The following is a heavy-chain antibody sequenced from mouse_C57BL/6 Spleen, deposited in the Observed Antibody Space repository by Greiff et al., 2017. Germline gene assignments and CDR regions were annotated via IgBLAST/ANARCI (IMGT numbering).Heavy chain of an antibody. CDR3: ARDGSTAWFAY. J-gene: IGHJ3*01. Sequence: QVQLQQSGPELVKPGASVKLSCKASGYTFTSYDINWVKQRPGQGLEWIGWIHPSDGSTKYNEKFKGKATWTVDKSSSTAYMKLHSLTSEDSAVYFCARDGSTAWFAYWGQGTLVTVSA. D-gene: IGHD1-1*01. CDR2: IHPSDGST. CDR1: GYTFTSYD. V-gene: IGHV1-85*01.